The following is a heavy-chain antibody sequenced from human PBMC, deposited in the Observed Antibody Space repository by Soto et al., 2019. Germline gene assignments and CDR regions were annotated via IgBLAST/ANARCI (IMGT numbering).Heavy chain of an antibody. CDR3: ARDEPLCGGDCYPEN. J-gene: IGHJ4*02. D-gene: IGHD2-21*02. CDR2: SSAYNGNT. V-gene: IGHV1-18*01. Sequence: QVQLVQSGAEVKKPGASVKVSCKASGYTFTSDGISWVRQAPGQGLEWMGWSSAYNGNTNYAQKLQGRVTMTTDTSTSTAYMELRSLRSDDTAVYYCARDEPLCGGDCYPENWGQGTLVTVSS. CDR1: GYTFTSDG.